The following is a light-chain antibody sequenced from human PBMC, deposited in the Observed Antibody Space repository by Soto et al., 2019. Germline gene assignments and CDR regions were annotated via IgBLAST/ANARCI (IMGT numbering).Light chain of an antibody. Sequence: EIVLTQSPGTLSLSPCERATVSCRASQSVSSSYLVWHQQKPGQAPRLLIYGASSRATGVPARFTGSGSGTEFTLTISSLQFDDSAVYYCQQYNNWWTFGQGTKVDI. CDR3: QQYNNWWT. CDR2: GAS. CDR1: QSVSSSY. V-gene: IGKV3-15*01. J-gene: IGKJ1*01.